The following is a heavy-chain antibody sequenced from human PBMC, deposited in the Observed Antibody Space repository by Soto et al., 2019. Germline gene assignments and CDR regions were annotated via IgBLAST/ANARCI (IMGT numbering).Heavy chain of an antibody. J-gene: IGHJ5*02. V-gene: IGHV1-69*13. CDR3: ARYCSGGSCYSSSDWFDP. CDR2: IIPIFGTA. CDR1: GGTFSSYA. Sequence: VKVSCKASGGTFSSYAISWVRQAPGQGLEWMGGIIPIFGTANYAQKFQGRVTITADESTSTAYMELSSLRSEDTAVYYCARYCSGGSCYSSSDWFDPWGQGTLVTVSS. D-gene: IGHD2-15*01.